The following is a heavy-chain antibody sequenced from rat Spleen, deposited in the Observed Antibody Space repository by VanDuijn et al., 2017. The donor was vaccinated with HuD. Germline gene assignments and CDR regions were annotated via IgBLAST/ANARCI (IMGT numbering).Heavy chain of an antibody. CDR1: GFTFSDYY. V-gene: IGHV5-22*01. CDR2: ISYEGTST. Sequence: EVQLVESGGGLAQPGRSMKLSCAASGFTFSDYYMAWVRQAPKKGLEWVASISYEGTSTYYGDSVKGRFTISRDNGKSTLYLQMNSLRSEDTATYYCARFYDGTYFYGFAYWGQGTLVTVSS. D-gene: IGHD1-12*02. J-gene: IGHJ3*01. CDR3: ARFYDGTYFYGFAY.